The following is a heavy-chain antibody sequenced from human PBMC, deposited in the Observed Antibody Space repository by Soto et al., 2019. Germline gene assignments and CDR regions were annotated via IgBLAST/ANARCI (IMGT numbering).Heavy chain of an antibody. Sequence: QITLKESGPTLVKPTQTHTLTCTFSGFSLSTSGVGVGWIRQPPGKALVWLALSYWDDDKRYSPSLKSRLTNTKDTYKYQVVLIKTNIDPVDTATAYCAHNQCGSYFYDYGIDVLGQVTTVTVAS. CDR3: AHNQCGSYFYDYGIDV. V-gene: IGHV2-5*02. CDR1: GFSLSTSGVG. J-gene: IGHJ6*02. CDR2: SYWDDDK. D-gene: IGHD1-26*01.